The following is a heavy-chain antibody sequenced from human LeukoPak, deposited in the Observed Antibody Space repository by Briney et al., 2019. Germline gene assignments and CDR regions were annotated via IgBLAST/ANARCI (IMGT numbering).Heavy chain of an antibody. CDR1: GFTFSSYA. CDR2: ISGSGGST. CDR3: NTDHYSDSSGFFDY. Sequence: PGGSLRLSCAASGFTFSSYAMSWVRQAPGKGLEWVSAISGSGGSTYYADSVKGRFTISRDNSKNTLYLQMNSLKTEDSAVYYCNTDHYSDSSGFFDYWGQGTLVTVSS. D-gene: IGHD3-22*01. J-gene: IGHJ4*02. V-gene: IGHV3-23*01.